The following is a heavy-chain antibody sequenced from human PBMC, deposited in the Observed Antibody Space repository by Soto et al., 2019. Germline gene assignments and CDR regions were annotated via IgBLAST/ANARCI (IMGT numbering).Heavy chain of an antibody. CDR3: AKAYYDFWNGPSRRSAFDI. Sequence: LRLSCAASGFTVSNYGMHWVRQAPGKGLEWVAVISYDGRNKYYADSVKGRFTISRDNSRNTLYLQMNSLRAEDTAVYYCAKAYYDFWNGPSRRSAFDIWGQGTMVTVSS. J-gene: IGHJ3*02. CDR1: GFTVSNYG. D-gene: IGHD3-3*01. CDR2: ISYDGRNK. V-gene: IGHV3-30*18.